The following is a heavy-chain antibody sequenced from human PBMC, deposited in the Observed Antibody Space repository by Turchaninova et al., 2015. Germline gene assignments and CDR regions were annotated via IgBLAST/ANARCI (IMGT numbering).Heavy chain of an antibody. CDR3: ARGRGDGYNEV. D-gene: IGHD5-24*01. V-gene: IGHV3-21*01. Sequence: EVQLVESGGGLVKPGGSLRLSCAASGFTFRSYSMNWVRQAPGQGMEWALSITSSSSYIYYADVVTVHCTDSTANAKNPLYLQMNILRAEDTAVYYCARGRGDGYNEVWGQGTMVTVSS. CDR1: GFTFRSYS. J-gene: IGHJ3*01. CDR2: ITSSSSYI.